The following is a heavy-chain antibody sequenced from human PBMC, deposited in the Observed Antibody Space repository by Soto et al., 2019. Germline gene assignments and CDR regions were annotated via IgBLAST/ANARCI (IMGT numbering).Heavy chain of an antibody. CDR2: INGSGGST. J-gene: IGHJ3*02. CDR1: GFTFSTYS. V-gene: IGHV3-23*01. CDR3: AKDWTSI. D-gene: IGHD3-3*01. Sequence: EVQLLESGGGLVQPGGSLRISCAASGFTFSTYSMTWVRQAPGKGLEWVSTINGSGGSTYYIDSVKGRFTISRDNSKNTLYLQMNSLRAEDTAIYYCAKDWTSIWGQGTMVAVSS.